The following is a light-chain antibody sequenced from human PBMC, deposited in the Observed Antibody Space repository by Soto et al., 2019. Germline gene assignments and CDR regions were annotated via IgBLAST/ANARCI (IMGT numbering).Light chain of an antibody. CDR3: SSYAGSTSYV. V-gene: IGLV2-8*01. Sequence: QSALTQPPSASGSPGQSVAISYTGTSGDVGGYNYVSWYQQHPGKAPKLMIYEVSKRPSGVPDRFSGSKSGNTASLTVSGLQPEDEADYYCSSYAGSTSYVFGTGTKLTVL. CDR2: EVS. J-gene: IGLJ1*01. CDR1: SGDVGGYNY.